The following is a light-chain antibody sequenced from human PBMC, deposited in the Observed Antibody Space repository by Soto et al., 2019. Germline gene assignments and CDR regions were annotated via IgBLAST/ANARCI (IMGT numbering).Light chain of an antibody. J-gene: IGLJ1*01. V-gene: IGLV2-18*01. CDR3: SLFTSSSTYV. Sequence: QSVLTQPPSVSGSPGQSVTISCTGTSSDVGSYNRVSWYQQPPGTALKLMIYEVSYRPSGVPDRFSGSKSGNTASLTISGLQAEDEVDYYCSLFTSSSTYVFGTGTKVTVL. CDR1: SSDVGSYNR. CDR2: EVS.